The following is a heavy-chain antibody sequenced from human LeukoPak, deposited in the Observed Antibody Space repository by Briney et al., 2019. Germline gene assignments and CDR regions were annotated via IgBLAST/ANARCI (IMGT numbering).Heavy chain of an antibody. CDR3: ARGSCSSTSCYGY. V-gene: IGHV3-21*01. CDR2: ISSSSSYI. CDR1: GFTFSSYS. Sequence: GGSLRLPCAASGFTFSSYSMNWVRQAPRKGLEWVSSISSSSSYIYYADSVKGRFTISRDNAKNSLYLQMNSLRAEDTAVYYCARGSCSSTSCYGYWGQGTLVTVSS. D-gene: IGHD2-2*01. J-gene: IGHJ4*02.